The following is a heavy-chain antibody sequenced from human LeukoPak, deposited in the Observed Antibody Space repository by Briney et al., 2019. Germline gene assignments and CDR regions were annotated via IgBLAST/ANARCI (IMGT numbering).Heavy chain of an antibody. V-gene: IGHV4-61*02. CDR3: ARTHPYSSQLRYYYYYYMDV. CDR1: GGSISSGSYY. CDR2: IYTSGST. Sequence: PSQTLSLTCTVSGGSISSGSYYWSWIRQPAGKGLEWIGRIYTSGSTNYNPSLKSRVTISVDTSKNQFSLKLSSVTAADTAVYYCARTHPYSSQLRYYYYYYMDVWGKGTTVTVSS. D-gene: IGHD6-13*01. J-gene: IGHJ6*03.